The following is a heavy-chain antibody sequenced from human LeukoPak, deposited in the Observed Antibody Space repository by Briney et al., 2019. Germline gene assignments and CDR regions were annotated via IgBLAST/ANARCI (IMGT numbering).Heavy chain of an antibody. CDR2: INPNSGGT. D-gene: IGHD3-22*01. Sequence: GASVKVSCKASGGTFSSYAISWVRQAPGQGLEWMGWINPNSGGTNYAQKFQGRVTMTRDTSISTAYMELSRLRSDDTAVYYCARSLITRYYYYGMDVWGQGTTVTVSS. J-gene: IGHJ6*02. CDR1: GGTFSSYA. V-gene: IGHV1-2*02. CDR3: ARSLITRYYYYGMDV.